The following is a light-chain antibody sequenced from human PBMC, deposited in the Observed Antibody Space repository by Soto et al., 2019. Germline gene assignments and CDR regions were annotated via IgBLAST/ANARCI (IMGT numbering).Light chain of an antibody. CDR2: DAS. CDR3: QQYNSYTWT. V-gene: IGKV1-5*01. CDR1: QSISSW. J-gene: IGKJ1*01. Sequence: DIPMTQSPSTLSAYVGDRVTITCRASQSISSWLAWYQQKPGKAPKLLIYDASSLESGVPSRFSGSGSGTEFTLTISSLQPDDFATYYCQQYNSYTWTFGQGTKVDIK.